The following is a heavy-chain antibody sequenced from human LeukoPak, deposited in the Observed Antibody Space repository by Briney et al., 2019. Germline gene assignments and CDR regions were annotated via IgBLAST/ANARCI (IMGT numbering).Heavy chain of an antibody. D-gene: IGHD1-26*01. CDR1: GFTFSSYW. CDR2: TSYDGRNE. J-gene: IGHJ4*02. V-gene: IGHV3-30*18. CDR3: AKEYSGSFSPFPSYFDY. Sequence: GGSLRLSCAASGFTFSSYWMHWVRQTPGKGLEWVAFTSYDGRNEYYADSVKGRFTISRDNSKNTLYLQMNSLRAEDTAVYYCAKEYSGSFSPFPSYFDYWGPGTLVTVSS.